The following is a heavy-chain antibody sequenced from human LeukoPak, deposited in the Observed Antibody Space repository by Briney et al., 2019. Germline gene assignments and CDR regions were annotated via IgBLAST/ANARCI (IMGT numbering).Heavy chain of an antibody. CDR2: ISSSSSTI. D-gene: IGHD2-8*01. V-gene: IGHV3-48*04. CDR1: GFTVSSNY. CDR3: ARDLGYCTNGVCLRNYGMDV. Sequence: GSLRLSCAASGFTVSSNYMSWVRQAPGKGLEWVSYISSSSSTIYYADSVKGRFTISRDNAKNSLYLQMNSLRAEDTAVYYCARDLGYCTNGVCLRNYGMDVWGQGTTVTVSS. J-gene: IGHJ6*02.